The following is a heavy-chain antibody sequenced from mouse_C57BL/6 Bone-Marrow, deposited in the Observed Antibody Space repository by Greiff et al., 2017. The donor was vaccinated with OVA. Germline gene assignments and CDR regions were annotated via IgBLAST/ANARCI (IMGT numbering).Heavy chain of an antibody. CDR2: INPYNGDT. J-gene: IGHJ4*01. CDR1: GYSFTGYF. V-gene: IGHV1-37*01. Sequence: EVHLVESGPELVKPGASVKICCKASGYSFTGYFMNWVKQSHGKSLEWIGRINPYNGDTFYNQKFKGKATLTVDKSSSTAHMELLSLTSEDFAVYYCARGGAYYYGSSYLYYYAMDYWGQGTSVTVSS. D-gene: IGHD1-1*01. CDR3: ARGGAYYYGSSYLYYYAMDY.